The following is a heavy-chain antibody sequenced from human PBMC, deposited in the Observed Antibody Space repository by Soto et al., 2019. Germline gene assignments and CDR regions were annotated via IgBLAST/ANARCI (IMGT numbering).Heavy chain of an antibody. Sequence: WASVKVSCKASGYTFTGYYMHWVRQAPGQGLEWMGWINPNSGGTNYAQKFQGRVTMTRDTTISTAYMELSRLRSDDTAVYYCARPRSRRDGYNSPHEAFDIWGQGTMVTVSS. D-gene: IGHD5-12*01. CDR3: ARPRSRRDGYNSPHEAFDI. J-gene: IGHJ3*02. V-gene: IGHV1-2*02. CDR1: GYTFTGYY. CDR2: INPNSGGT.